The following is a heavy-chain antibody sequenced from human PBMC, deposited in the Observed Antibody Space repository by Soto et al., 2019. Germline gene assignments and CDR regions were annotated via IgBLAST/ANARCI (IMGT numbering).Heavy chain of an antibody. J-gene: IGHJ4*02. CDR2: IYYSGST. Sequence: PSETLSLTCTVSGGSSSSYYWSWIRQPPGKGPEWIGYIYYSGSTNYNPSLKSRVTISVDTSKNQFSLKLSSVTAADTAVYYCARTYSSGLSGRVYWGQGTLVTVSS. CDR3: ARTYSSGLSGRVY. V-gene: IGHV4-59*01. D-gene: IGHD6-19*01. CDR1: GGSSSSYY.